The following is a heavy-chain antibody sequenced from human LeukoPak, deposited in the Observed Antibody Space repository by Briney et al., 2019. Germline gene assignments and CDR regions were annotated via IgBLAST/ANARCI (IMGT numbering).Heavy chain of an antibody. CDR1: GFTFSNYG. CDR3: AKYDGFDHYYDSGGRFDF. J-gene: IGHJ4*02. D-gene: IGHD3-22*01. V-gene: IGHV3-23*01. CDR2: ISGSGADT. Sequence: PGGSLRLSCAASGFTFSNYGMTWVRQAPGKGLEWVPEISGSGADTYYADSVKGRFTISRDNSKSTLFLQMNSLRAEDTAVYYCAKYDGFDHYYDSGGRFDFWGQGTLVTVSS.